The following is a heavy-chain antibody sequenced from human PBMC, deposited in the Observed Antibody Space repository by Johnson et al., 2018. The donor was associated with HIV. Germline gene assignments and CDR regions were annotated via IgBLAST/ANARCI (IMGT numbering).Heavy chain of an antibody. V-gene: IGHV3-15*01. J-gene: IGHJ3*02. D-gene: IGHD3-16*02. Sequence: EMQLVESGGGLVKPGGSLRLSCAASGMTFSDLWMNWVRQAPGKGLEWVGRIRSKTAGGTIEYAAPVKGRFTISRDDSKDTLYLQMNSLKIEDTAVYYCSTDHPTAPLFVMNAFDIWRQGTMVTVSS. CDR1: GMTFSDLW. CDR3: STDHPTAPLFVMNAFDI. CDR2: IRSKTAGGTI.